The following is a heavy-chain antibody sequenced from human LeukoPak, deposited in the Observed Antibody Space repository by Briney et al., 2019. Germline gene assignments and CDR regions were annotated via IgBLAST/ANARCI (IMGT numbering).Heavy chain of an antibody. CDR1: GGSIRSYY. CDR2: IYYSGSP. CDR3: ARGSYYDSSGFDAFDI. J-gene: IGHJ3*02. D-gene: IGHD3-22*01. Sequence: PSETLSLTCTVSGGSIRSYYWSWIRQPPGKGLEWIGYIYYSGSPNYNPSLKSRVTISVDTSKNQFSLKLSSVTAADTAVYYCARGSYYDSSGFDAFDIWGQGTMVTVSS. V-gene: IGHV4-59*01.